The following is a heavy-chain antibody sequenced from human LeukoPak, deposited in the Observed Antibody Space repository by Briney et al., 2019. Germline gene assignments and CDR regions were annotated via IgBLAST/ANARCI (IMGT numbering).Heavy chain of an antibody. D-gene: IGHD6-19*01. V-gene: IGHV1-2*02. CDR3: ARAPGIAVAGTRDYYYYYYMDV. Sequence: ASVKVSCKASGYTFTGYYMHWVRQAPGQGLEWMGWINPNSGGTNYAQKFQGRVTMTRDTSISTAYMELSRLRSDDTDVYCCARAPGIAVAGTRDYYYYYYMDVWGKGTTVTVSS. CDR2: INPNSGGT. CDR1: GYTFTGYY. J-gene: IGHJ6*03.